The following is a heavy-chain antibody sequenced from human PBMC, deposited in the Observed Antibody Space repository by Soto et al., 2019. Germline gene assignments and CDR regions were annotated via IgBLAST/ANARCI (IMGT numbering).Heavy chain of an antibody. J-gene: IGHJ5*02. Sequence: QVQLVQSGAEVKKPGASVKVSCKGSGYTFTSYHINWVRQATGQGLEWMGWMNPNSGNTGYAQTLQGRVTMIWDTSISTAYMELSSLRFEDTAMYYCARGHISSTKNWLDPWGQGTLVTVSS. CDR2: MNPNSGNT. V-gene: IGHV1-8*01. CDR3: ARGHISSTKNWLDP. CDR1: GYTFTSYH. D-gene: IGHD6-6*01.